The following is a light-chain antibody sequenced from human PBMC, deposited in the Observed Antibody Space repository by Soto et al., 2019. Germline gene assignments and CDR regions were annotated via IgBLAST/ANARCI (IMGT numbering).Light chain of an antibody. J-gene: IGLJ1*01. Sequence: QSVLTQPASVSGSPGQSITISCTGTNSDIGGYNYVSWYQQHPGKAPKLMIFDVTNRPSGVSDRFSGSKSGNTASLTISGLQAEDEADYYCSSYSTITLEVFGAGTKLTVL. CDR1: NSDIGGYNY. CDR3: SSYSTITLEV. V-gene: IGLV2-14*03. CDR2: DVT.